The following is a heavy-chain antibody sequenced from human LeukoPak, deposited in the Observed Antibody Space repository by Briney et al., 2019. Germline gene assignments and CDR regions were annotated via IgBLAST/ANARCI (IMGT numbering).Heavy chain of an antibody. V-gene: IGHV3-11*01. J-gene: IGHJ5*02. CDR2: ISSSGSTI. CDR3: ASAAGSSKLPDWFDP. CDR1: GFTFSNYY. D-gene: IGHD2-2*01. Sequence: GGSLRLSCAASGFTFSNYYMSWIRQAPGKGLEGVSYISSSGSTIYYADSVKGRFTISRDNAKNSLYLQMNSLRAEDTAVYYCASAAGSSKLPDWFDPWGQGTLVTVSS.